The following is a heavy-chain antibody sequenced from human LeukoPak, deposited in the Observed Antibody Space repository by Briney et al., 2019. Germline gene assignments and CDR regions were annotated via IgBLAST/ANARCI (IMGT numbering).Heavy chain of an antibody. CDR1: GFTFSTYG. CDR3: AKDLGSSGWYIDY. Sequence: GGSLRLSCAASGFTFSTYGVYWVRQPPGKGLEWVSSNSGGSSYYADSVKGRFTISRDNSKNTLYLQMNSLRAEDTAVYYCAKDLGSSGWYIDYWGQGTLVTVSS. D-gene: IGHD6-19*01. V-gene: IGHV3-23*01. CDR2: NSGGSS. J-gene: IGHJ4*02.